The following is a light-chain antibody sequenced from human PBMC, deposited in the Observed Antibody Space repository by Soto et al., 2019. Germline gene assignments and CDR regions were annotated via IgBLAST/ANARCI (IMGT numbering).Light chain of an antibody. V-gene: IGKV4-1*01. J-gene: IGKJ2*01. CDR1: QSVLYSSNNKNY. Sequence: DIVMTQSPDSLAVSLGERATINCKSSQSVLYSSNNKNYLVWYQQKSGQPPKLLISWASTRESGVPDRFSGGGSGTDFTLTISSLQAEDVAFYSCQQFYSLPYTFGQGTKREIK. CDR3: QQFYSLPYT. CDR2: WAS.